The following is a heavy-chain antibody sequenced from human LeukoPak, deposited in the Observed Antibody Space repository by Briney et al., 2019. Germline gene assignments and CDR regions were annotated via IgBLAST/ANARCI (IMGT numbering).Heavy chain of an antibody. CDR2: INHSGST. CDR1: GGSFSGYY. Sequence: PSETLSLTCAVYGGSFSGYYWSWIRQPPGKGLEWIGEINHSGSTNYNPSLKSRVTISVDTSKNQFSLKLSSVTAADTAVYYCAREFNYDILTGYSAYFDYWGQGTLVTVSS. J-gene: IGHJ4*02. CDR3: AREFNYDILTGYSAYFDY. V-gene: IGHV4-34*01. D-gene: IGHD3-9*01.